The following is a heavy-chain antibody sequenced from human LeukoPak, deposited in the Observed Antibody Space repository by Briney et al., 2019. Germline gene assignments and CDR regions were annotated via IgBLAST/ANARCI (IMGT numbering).Heavy chain of an antibody. CDR2: ISYDGSNK. CDR3: ARDRYYDSSGLPLYYGMDV. V-gene: IGHV3-30-3*01. D-gene: IGHD3-22*01. J-gene: IGHJ6*02. Sequence: GRSLRLSCAASGFTFSSYAMHWVRQAPGKGPEWVAVISYDGSNKYYADSVKGRFTISRDNSKNTLYLQMNSLRAEDTAVYYCARDRYYDSSGLPLYYGMDVWGQGTTVTVSS. CDR1: GFTFSSYA.